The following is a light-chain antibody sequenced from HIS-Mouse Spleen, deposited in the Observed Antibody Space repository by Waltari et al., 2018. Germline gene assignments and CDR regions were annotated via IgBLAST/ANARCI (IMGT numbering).Light chain of an antibody. CDR3: AAWDDSLSGPV. CDR2: RNN. Sequence: QSVLTQPPSASGTPGQRVTISCSGSSSNLGSNYVYWYQHLPGTAPKLLISRNNRRPSGVPDRFSGSKSGTSASLAISGLRSEDEADYYCAAWDDSLSGPVFGGGTKLTVL. V-gene: IGLV1-47*01. J-gene: IGLJ3*02. CDR1: SSNLGSNY.